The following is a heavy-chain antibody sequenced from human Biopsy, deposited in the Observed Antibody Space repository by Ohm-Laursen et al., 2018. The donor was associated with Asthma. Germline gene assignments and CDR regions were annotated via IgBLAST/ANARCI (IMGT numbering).Heavy chain of an antibody. CDR1: GYSFINYA. CDR3: ARTYYDFLTGQVNDVFAI. D-gene: IGHD3-9*01. CDR2: INAGNGNT. Sequence: SSVKVSCKASGYSFINYAIHWVRQAPGQRLEWMGWINAGNGNTKYSQKFQGRVTITRDTSASTAYMDLSSLRSEDTAVYYCARTYYDFLTGQVNDVFAIWGQGTMVTVSS. V-gene: IGHV1-3*01. J-gene: IGHJ3*02.